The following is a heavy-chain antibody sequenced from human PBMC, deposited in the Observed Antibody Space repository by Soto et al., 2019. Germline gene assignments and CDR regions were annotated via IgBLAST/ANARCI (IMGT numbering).Heavy chain of an antibody. CDR3: ASSADPFDY. Sequence: PGGSLRLSCAASGFTFSSYAMHWVRQAPGKGLEWVAVKSNDGSNKYYADSVKGRFTFSRDNSKNTLYLQMNSLRAEDTAVYYCASSADPFDYWGQGTLVTVSS. V-gene: IGHV3-30-3*01. CDR1: GFTFSSYA. CDR2: KSNDGSNK. J-gene: IGHJ4*02.